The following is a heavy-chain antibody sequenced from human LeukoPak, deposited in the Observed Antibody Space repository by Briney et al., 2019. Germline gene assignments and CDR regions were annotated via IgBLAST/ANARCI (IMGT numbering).Heavy chain of an antibody. V-gene: IGHV3-33*06. J-gene: IGHJ4*02. CDR2: IWYDGSNK. D-gene: IGHD6-19*01. CDR1: GFTFSSYG. CDR3: AKARSSGWTVTYYFDY. Sequence: PGGSLRLSCAASGFTFSSYGMHWVRQAPGKGLEWVAVIWYDGSNKYYADSVKGRFTISRDNSKNTLYLQMNSLRAEDTAVYYCAKARSSGWTVTYYFDYWGQGTLVTVSS.